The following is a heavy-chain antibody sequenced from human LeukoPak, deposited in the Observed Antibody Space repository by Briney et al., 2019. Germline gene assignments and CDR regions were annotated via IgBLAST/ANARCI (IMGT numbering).Heavy chain of an antibody. CDR3: AAFYCSGGSCYYYYYAMDV. V-gene: IGHV1-46*01. Sequence: GASVKVSCKASGYTFTSYYMHWVRQAPGQGLEWMGIINPSGGSTSYAQKFQGRVTITRDMSTSTAYMELSSLRSEDTAVYYCAAFYCSGGSCYYYYYAMDVWGQGTTVTVSS. CDR1: GYTFTSYY. J-gene: IGHJ6*02. D-gene: IGHD2-15*01. CDR2: INPSGGST.